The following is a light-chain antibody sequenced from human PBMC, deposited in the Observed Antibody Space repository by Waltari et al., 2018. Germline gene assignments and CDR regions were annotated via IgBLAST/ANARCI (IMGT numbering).Light chain of an antibody. J-gene: IGLJ1*01. Sequence: QSVLTQPPSVSGAPGQRVTISWSVSHSNVWINYVYWFQHVPGAAPRLLIYRNNQRPSGVPDRFSGSKSGSSASLAISGLRSEDDADYYCAAWDVSLRGIFGTGTRVTVL. CDR1: HSNVWINY. V-gene: IGLV1-47*01. CDR2: RNN. CDR3: AAWDVSLRGI.